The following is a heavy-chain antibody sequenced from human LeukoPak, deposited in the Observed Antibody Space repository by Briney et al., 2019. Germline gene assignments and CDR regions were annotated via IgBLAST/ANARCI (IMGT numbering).Heavy chain of an antibody. CDR1: GFTFSSFW. J-gene: IGHJ4*02. CDR2: IKQDESEK. Sequence: GGSLRLSCAASGFTFSSFWMSWVRQAPGKGLEWVANIKQDESEKYYVDSLKGRFTISRDNAKNSLYLQMNSLRAEDTAVYYCARDKIEGPTKLDYWGQGILVTVSS. D-gene: IGHD1-1*01. V-gene: IGHV3-7*01. CDR3: ARDKIEGPTKLDY.